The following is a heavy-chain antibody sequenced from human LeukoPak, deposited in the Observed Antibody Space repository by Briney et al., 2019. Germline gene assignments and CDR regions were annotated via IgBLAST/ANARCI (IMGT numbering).Heavy chain of an antibody. CDR3: AKDSGDIVATIYYFDY. CDR1: GFTFSSYG. CDR2: ISYDGSNK. Sequence: GRSLRLSCAASGFTFSSYGMHWVRQAPGKGLEWVAVISYDGSNKYYADSVKGRFTISRDNSKNTLYLQMNSLRAEDTAVYYCAKDSGDIVATIYYFDYWGQGTLVTVSS. J-gene: IGHJ4*02. V-gene: IGHV3-30*18. D-gene: IGHD5-12*01.